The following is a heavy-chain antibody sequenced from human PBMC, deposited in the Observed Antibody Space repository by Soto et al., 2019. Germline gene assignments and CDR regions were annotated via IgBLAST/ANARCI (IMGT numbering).Heavy chain of an antibody. CDR2: IYYSGST. CDR3: ARDESGYASFDY. V-gene: IGHV4-31*03. D-gene: IGHD5-12*01. CDR1: GGSISSGVYY. J-gene: IGHJ4*02. Sequence: QLQLQESGPGLVKPSQTLSLTCTVSGGSISSGVYYWSWIRQHPGKGLEWIGYIYYSGSTYYNSSLKSRVTISVDPSKNQFSLQLSSVTAADTAVYYCARDESGYASFDYWGQGTLVTVSS.